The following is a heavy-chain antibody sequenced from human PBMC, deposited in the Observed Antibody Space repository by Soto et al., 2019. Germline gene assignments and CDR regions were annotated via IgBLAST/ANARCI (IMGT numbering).Heavy chain of an antibody. J-gene: IGHJ3*02. CDR1: GYTFINYY. D-gene: IGHD6-19*01. CDR2: INPNGGST. CDR3: AREKWLMRRNDPFDI. V-gene: IGHV1-46*01. Sequence: QVQLVQSGAEVEKPGASVKVSCKASGYTFINYYMHWVRQAPGQGLVWMGIINPNGGSTTYAQKVQSRVTLTRDTSTNTVNIELSTLRSADTPVYYCAREKWLMRRNDPFDIWGQGTMITVSS.